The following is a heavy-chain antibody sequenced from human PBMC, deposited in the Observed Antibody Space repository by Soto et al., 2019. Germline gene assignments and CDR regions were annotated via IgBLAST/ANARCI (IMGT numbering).Heavy chain of an antibody. J-gene: IGHJ6*03. CDR3: ARQVGSGDPRRYYYYMDV. CDR1: GGSISSSSYY. Sequence: SETLSLTCTVSGGSISSSSYYWGWIRQPPGKGLEWIGSIYYSGSTYYNPSLKSRVTISVDTSKNQFSLKLSSVTAADTAVYYCARQVGSGDPRRYYYYMDVWGKGTTVTVSS. CDR2: IYYSGST. V-gene: IGHV4-39*01. D-gene: IGHD4-17*01.